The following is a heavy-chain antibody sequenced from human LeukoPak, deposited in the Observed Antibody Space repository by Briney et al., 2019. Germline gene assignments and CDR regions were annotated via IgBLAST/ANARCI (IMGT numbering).Heavy chain of an antibody. CDR1: GGSISSSNYY. CDR2: IYYTGST. CDR3: ARHQTSHPKLGIRARYFDY. D-gene: IGHD7-27*01. Sequence: SETLSLTCTVSGGSISSSNYYWGWIRQPPGKGLEWIGTIYYTGSTYYKPSLKSRVTISVDTSKNQFSLKLSSVTAADTAVYYCARHQTSHPKLGIRARYFDYWGQGTLVTVSS. V-gene: IGHV4-39*01. J-gene: IGHJ4*02.